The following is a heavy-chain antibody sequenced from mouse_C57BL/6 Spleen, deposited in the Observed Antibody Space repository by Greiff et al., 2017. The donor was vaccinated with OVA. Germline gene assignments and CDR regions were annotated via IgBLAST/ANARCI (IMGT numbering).Heavy chain of an antibody. CDR3: ARPWDWYFDV. Sequence: EVQLQQSGPVLVKPGASVKMSCKASGYTFTDYYMNWVKQSHGKSLEWIGVINPYNGGTSYNQKFKGKATLTVDKSSSTAYMELNSLTSEDSAVYYCARPWDWYFDVWGTGTTVTVSS. V-gene: IGHV1-19*01. D-gene: IGHD4-1*01. J-gene: IGHJ1*03. CDR2: INPYNGGT. CDR1: GYTFTDYY.